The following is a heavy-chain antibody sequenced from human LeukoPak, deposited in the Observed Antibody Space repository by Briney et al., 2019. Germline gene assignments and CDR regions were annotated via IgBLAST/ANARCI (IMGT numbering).Heavy chain of an antibody. V-gene: IGHV3-74*01. Sequence: GASLRLSCAASRFSFSWYWMHWARQAPGKVVVWVSRINSDGISTSYADSVKGRFTIYRDNAKNTLYLQMNSLRAEDTAVYYCARDGNYYDSSGPADYWGQGTLVTVSS. D-gene: IGHD3-22*01. CDR1: RFSFSWYW. J-gene: IGHJ4*02. CDR3: ARDGNYYDSSGPADY. CDR2: INSDGIST.